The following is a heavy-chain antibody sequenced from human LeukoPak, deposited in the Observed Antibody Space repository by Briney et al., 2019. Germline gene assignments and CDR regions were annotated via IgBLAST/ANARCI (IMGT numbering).Heavy chain of an antibody. CDR1: GFTFRNYW. D-gene: IGHD6-6*01. CDR2: ISSDGSST. J-gene: IGHJ4*02. Sequence: GGALRLSCAASGFTFRNYWMHWVRQTPGKGQVWVSRISSDGSSTTYADSVKGRFTISRDNAKNTLCLQMNNLRAEDTAMYYCARDQRVTGRPDIDYWGQGTLVIVSS. V-gene: IGHV3-74*03. CDR3: ARDQRVTGRPDIDY.